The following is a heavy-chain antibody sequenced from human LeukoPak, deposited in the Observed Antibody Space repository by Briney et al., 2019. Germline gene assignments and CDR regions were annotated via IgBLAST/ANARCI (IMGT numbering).Heavy chain of an antibody. J-gene: IGHJ4*02. V-gene: IGHV4-38-2*02. Sequence: PSETLSLTCTVSGYSISSGYYWGWIRQPPGKGLEWIGSIYHSGSTYYNPSLKSRVTISVDTSKNQFSLKLSSVTAADTAVYYCARDALGGSWYPATDYWGQGTLVTVSS. CDR3: ARDALGGSWYPATDY. D-gene: IGHD3-16*01. CDR1: GYSISSGYY. CDR2: IYHSGST.